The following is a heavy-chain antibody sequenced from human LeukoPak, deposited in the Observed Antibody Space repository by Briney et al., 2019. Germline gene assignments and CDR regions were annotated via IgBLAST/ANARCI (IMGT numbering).Heavy chain of an antibody. J-gene: IGHJ6*01. Sequence: PGGSLRLSCAASGFTFSNYAMAWVRQAPGKGPEWVASISETGRETTYADSVKGRFTISRDNSKKMLFVQMSRLRAEHTAIFYCAKESAPHTGYVFDRWGRGPVDRVFWG. D-gene: IGHD3-9*01. CDR2: ISETGRET. CDR1: GFTFSNYA. V-gene: IGHV3-23*01. CDR3: AKESAPHTGYVFDRWGRGPVDRVF.